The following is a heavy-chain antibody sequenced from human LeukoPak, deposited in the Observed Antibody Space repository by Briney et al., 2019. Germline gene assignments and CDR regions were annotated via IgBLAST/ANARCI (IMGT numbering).Heavy chain of an antibody. CDR1: GFTFSSYA. CDR3: ARSRANSDAFDI. J-gene: IGHJ3*02. V-gene: IGHV3-23*01. D-gene: IGHD4/OR15-4a*01. CDR2: ISGSGGST. Sequence: QTGGSLRLSCAASGFTFSSYAMSWVRQAPGKGLEWVSAISGSGGSTYYADSVKGRFTISRDNSKNTLYLQMNSLRAEDTAVYYCARSRANSDAFDIWGQGTMVTVSS.